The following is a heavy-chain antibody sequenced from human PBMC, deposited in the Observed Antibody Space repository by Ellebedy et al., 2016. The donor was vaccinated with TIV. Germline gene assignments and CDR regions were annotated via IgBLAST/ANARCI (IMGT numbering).Heavy chain of an antibody. J-gene: IGHJ3*02. V-gene: IGHV2-70*04. Sequence: SGPTLVKPTQTLTLTCTLSGLSVSSNGMRMNWIRQPPGKALEWLARIDWDDDTFYSTSLKTRLTISKDTSKNQVVLTMTVMDPADTATYYCAHISRDAFDIWGQGTMVTVSS. CDR1: GLSVSSNGMR. CDR3: AHISRDAFDI. D-gene: IGHD3-3*02. CDR2: IDWDDDT.